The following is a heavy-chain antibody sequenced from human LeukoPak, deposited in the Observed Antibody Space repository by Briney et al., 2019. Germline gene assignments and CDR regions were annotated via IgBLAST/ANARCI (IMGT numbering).Heavy chain of an antibody. D-gene: IGHD3-3*02. V-gene: IGHV4-59*08. Sequence: SETLSLTCSVSGDSIRNYYWNWVRQPPGKSLEWIGYTHHSGKTYYNSSLKSRVSTSVDTSKNQFSLKLSFVTAADTAIYYCAKWEEALRAFDVWGQGTMVTVSS. J-gene: IGHJ3*01. CDR1: GDSIRNYY. CDR3: AKWEEALRAFDV. CDR2: THHSGKT.